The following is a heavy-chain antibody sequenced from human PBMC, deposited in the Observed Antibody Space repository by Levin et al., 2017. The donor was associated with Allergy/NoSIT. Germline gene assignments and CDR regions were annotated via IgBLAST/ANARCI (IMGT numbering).Heavy chain of an antibody. Sequence: SQTLSLTCAVYGGSFSNYYWTWIRQPPGKGLEWIGEINHSGRTDYNPSLKSRVTISVDTSKNQFSLKLSSVTAADTAVYHCARLNIAGAFDIWGQGTMVTVS. CDR2: INHSGRT. J-gene: IGHJ3*02. D-gene: IGHD1-26*01. CDR3: ARLNIAGAFDI. V-gene: IGHV4-34*01. CDR1: GGSFSNYY.